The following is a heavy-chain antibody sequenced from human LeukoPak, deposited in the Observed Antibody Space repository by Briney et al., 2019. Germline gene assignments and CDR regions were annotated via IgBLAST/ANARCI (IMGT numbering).Heavy chain of an antibody. D-gene: IGHD4-11*01. V-gene: IGHV4-30-2*01. J-gene: IGHJ5*02. CDR1: GGSISSGGYY. Sequence: SETLSLTCTVSGGSISSGGYYWSWIRQPPGKGLEWIGYIYHSGSTYYNPSLKSRVTISVDRSKNQFSLRPSSVTAADTAVYYCARGLPAHPGTNWFDPWGRGTLVTVSS. CDR3: ARGLPAHPGTNWFDP. CDR2: IYHSGST.